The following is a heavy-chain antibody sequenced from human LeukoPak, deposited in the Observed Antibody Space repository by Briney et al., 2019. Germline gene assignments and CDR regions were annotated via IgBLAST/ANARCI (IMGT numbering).Heavy chain of an antibody. D-gene: IGHD2-15*01. Sequence: GGSLRLSCAASGFSLDDYGMSWVRQAPGKGLQWVSGINWNGGSTGYADSVKGRFTISRDNAKNSLYLQMNSLRAKDTALYYCARDTGDIVRRYYYYYMNVWGKGTTATVSS. V-gene: IGHV3-20*04. J-gene: IGHJ6*03. CDR3: ARDTGDIVRRYYYYYMNV. CDR1: GFSLDDYG. CDR2: INWNGGST.